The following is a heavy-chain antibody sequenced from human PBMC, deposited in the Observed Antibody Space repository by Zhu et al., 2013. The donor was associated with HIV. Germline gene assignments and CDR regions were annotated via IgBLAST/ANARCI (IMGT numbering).Heavy chain of an antibody. CDR2: IIPIFGAT. D-gene: IGHD3-10*01. V-gene: IGHV1-69*01. CDR1: GGTFISSA. J-gene: IGHJ4*02. CDR3: AGDSGSGSYSSQGCYFHY. Sequence: QVQLVQSGAEVKKPGSSVKISCKASGGTFISSAITWVRQAPGQGLEWMGGIIPIFGATTYAQKFQGRVTITADESTTTAYMELSSLRPEDTAVFYCAGDSGSGSYSSQGCYFHYWGQGTLVTVSS.